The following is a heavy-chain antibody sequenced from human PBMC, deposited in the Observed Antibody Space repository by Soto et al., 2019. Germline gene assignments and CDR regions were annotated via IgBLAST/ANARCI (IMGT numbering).Heavy chain of an antibody. J-gene: IGHJ6*02. CDR2: ISGSGGST. V-gene: IGHV3-23*01. D-gene: IGHD5-18*01. Sequence: EVQLLESGGGLVQPGGSLRLSCAASGFTFSSYAMSWVRQAPGKGLEWVSAISGSGGSTYYADSVKGRFTISRDNAKNTRYLQLNSLRAEDRAVYYCANDGAAMDPLGYYYYGIDVWGQGTTVTVSS. CDR1: GFTFSSYA. CDR3: ANDGAAMDPLGYYYYGIDV.